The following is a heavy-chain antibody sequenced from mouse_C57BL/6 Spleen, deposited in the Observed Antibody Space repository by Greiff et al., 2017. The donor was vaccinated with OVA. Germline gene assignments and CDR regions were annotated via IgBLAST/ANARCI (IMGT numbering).Heavy chain of an antibody. CDR2: IRNKANGYTT. CDR3: ARYGTVGGYFDV. CDR1: GFTFTDYY. V-gene: IGHV7-3*01. D-gene: IGHD1-1*01. J-gene: IGHJ1*03. Sequence: EVQGVESGGGLVQPGGSLSLSCAASGFTFTDYYMSWVRQPPGKALEWLGFIRNKANGYTTEYSASVKGRFTISRDNSQSILYLQMNALRAEDSATYYCARYGTVGGYFDVWGTGTTVTVSS.